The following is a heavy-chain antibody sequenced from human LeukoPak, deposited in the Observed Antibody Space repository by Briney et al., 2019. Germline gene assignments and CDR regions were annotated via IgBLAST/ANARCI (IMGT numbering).Heavy chain of an antibody. V-gene: IGHV3-66*01. CDR3: AGGSSWFAYYFDY. Sequence: AGGSPRLSCAASGFTVSSNYMSWVRQAPGKGLEWISVIYSGGSTYYAGSAKGRFTISRDNSKNTLYLQMNSLRADDTAVYYCAGGSSWFAYYFDYWGQGTLVTVSS. CDR2: IYSGGST. CDR1: GFTVSSNY. D-gene: IGHD6-13*01. J-gene: IGHJ4*02.